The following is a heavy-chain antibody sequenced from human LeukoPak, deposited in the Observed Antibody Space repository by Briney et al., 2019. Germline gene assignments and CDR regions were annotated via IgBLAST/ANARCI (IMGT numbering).Heavy chain of an antibody. CDR2: IYYSGST. CDR3: ASKINSGYSYGLFDY. D-gene: IGHD5-18*01. V-gene: IGHV4-39*01. Sequence: SETLSLTCTVSGGSISSSSYYWGWIRPPPGKGLEWIGSIYYSGSTYYNPSLKSRVTISVDMSKNQFSLKLSSVTAADTAVYYCASKINSGYSYGLFDYWGQGTLVTVSS. J-gene: IGHJ4*02. CDR1: GGSISSSSYY.